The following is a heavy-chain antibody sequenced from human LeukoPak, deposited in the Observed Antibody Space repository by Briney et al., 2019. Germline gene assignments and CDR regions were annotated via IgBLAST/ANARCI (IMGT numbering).Heavy chain of an antibody. CDR3: ARDSGYYYDSSGYYEATGGDY. J-gene: IGHJ4*02. Sequence: SVKVACKASGGTFSSYAISWVRQAPGQGLEWMGRIIPIFGTANYAQKFQGRVTITTDESTSTAYMELSSLRSEDTAVYYCARDSGYYYDSSGYYEATGGDYWGQGTLVTVSS. D-gene: IGHD3-22*01. CDR1: GGTFSSYA. CDR2: IIPIFGTA. V-gene: IGHV1-69*05.